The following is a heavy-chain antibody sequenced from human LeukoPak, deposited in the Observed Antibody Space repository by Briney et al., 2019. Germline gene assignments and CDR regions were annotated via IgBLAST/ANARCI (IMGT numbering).Heavy chain of an antibody. D-gene: IGHD3-10*01. CDR1: GGTFSSYA. CDR3: ARDLGGGDPSQGYHYYMDI. Sequence: SVKVSCKASGGTFSSYAISWVRQAPGQGLEWMGGIIPIFGTANYAQKFQGRVTITADESTSTAYMELSSLRSEDTAVYYCARDLGGGDPSQGYHYYMDIWGKGITVTVSS. V-gene: IGHV1-69*13. J-gene: IGHJ6*03. CDR2: IIPIFGTA.